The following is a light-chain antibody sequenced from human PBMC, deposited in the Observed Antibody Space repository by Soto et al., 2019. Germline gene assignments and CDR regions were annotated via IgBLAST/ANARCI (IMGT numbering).Light chain of an antibody. J-gene: IGKJ3*01. CDR1: QSISTS. Sequence: DIQMTQSPSSLYASVGDRVTITCRASQSISTSLNWYQQKPGKAPKLRISAASSLQSGVPSRFIGSGSGTDFTLLVSSLQAEEFATYYCQQSFSTLFTFGPGTKVDVK. CDR2: AAS. V-gene: IGKV1-39*01. CDR3: QQSFSTLFT.